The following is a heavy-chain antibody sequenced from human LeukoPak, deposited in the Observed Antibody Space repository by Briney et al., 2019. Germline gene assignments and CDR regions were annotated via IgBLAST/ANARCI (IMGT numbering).Heavy chain of an antibody. CDR2: INHSGST. CDR1: GGSFSGYY. J-gene: IGHJ4*02. Sequence: PSETLSLTCAVYGGSFSGYYWSWIRQPPGKGLEWIGEINHSGSTNYNPSLKSRVTISVDTSKNQFSLKLSSVTAADTAVYYCARTERIITMVRGPQGYWGQGTLVTVSS. V-gene: IGHV4-34*01. CDR3: ARTERIITMVRGPQGY. D-gene: IGHD3-10*01.